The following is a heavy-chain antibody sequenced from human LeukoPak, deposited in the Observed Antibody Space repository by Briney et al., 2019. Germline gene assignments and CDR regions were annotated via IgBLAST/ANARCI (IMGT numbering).Heavy chain of an antibody. V-gene: IGHV2-70*04. CDR3: ARTPYCGGDCYVDY. CDR1: GFSLSTSGMR. D-gene: IGHD2-21*02. CDR2: IDWDDDK. Sequence: SGPTLVKPTQTLTLTCTFSGFSLSTSGMRVGWIRQPPGKALEWLARIDWDDDKFHSTSLKTRLTISKDTSKNQVVLTMTNMDPVDTATYYCARTPYCGGDCYVDYWGQGTLVTVSS. J-gene: IGHJ4*02.